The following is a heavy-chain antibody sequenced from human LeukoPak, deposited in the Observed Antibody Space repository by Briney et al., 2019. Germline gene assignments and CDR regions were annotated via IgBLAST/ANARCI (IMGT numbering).Heavy chain of an antibody. CDR2: IYSDGST. CDR3: ASGLVVIDY. V-gene: IGHV3-53*01. CDR1: GFTASGNF. J-gene: IGHJ4*02. Sequence: PGGSLRLSCVASGFTASGNFMMSWVRQAPGKGLEWVSVIYSDGSTNYADSVKGRFTISRDNSKNTLYLQMNSLRAEDTAVYYCASGLVVIDYWGQGTLVTVSS. D-gene: IGHD3-22*01.